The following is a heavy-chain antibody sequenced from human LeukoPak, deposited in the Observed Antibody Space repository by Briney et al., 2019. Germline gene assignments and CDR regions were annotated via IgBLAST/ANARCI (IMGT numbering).Heavy chain of an antibody. V-gene: IGHV4-34*01. J-gene: IGHJ3*02. CDR3: ARGDSSTTVHFSAAFDI. CDR1: GGSASGYH. CDR2: TNHNGNT. D-gene: IGHD4-11*01. Sequence: PSETLSLTCAVFGGSASGYHWNLIRQPPGKGLEWSGETNHNGNTNNNPSLKSRVTLSVDTAKKLVSLKMTSVTAAERGIYYCARGDSSTTVHFSAAFDIWGQGTMVIVPS.